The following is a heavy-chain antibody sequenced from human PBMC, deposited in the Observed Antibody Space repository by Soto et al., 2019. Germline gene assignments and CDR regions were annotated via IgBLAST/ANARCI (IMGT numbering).Heavy chain of an antibody. D-gene: IGHD7-27*01. CDR1: GGSISTVDYW. Sequence: QVQLQESGPGLVKPSQTLSLTCTVSGGSISTVDYWWSWIRQSPDMGLEWIGHIYDGGRTYNNPSLERRVTLSVDTSKSQLSPTLRSVSAADTAVYYCARGPSGDKVDSWGQGTLVTVSS. J-gene: IGHJ4*02. CDR2: IYDGGRT. CDR3: ARGPSGDKVDS. V-gene: IGHV4-30-4*01.